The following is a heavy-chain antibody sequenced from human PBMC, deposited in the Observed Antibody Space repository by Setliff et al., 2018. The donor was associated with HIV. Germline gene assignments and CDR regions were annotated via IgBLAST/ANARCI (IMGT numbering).Heavy chain of an antibody. CDR3: ATNFGSGTYLDAHYFDS. V-gene: IGHV4-39*01. Sequence: SETLSLTCTVSGGSISSSSYYWGWIRQPPGRGLEWIGSIYYSGSIFYKPSLKSRVTVSVDTSKNQFSLKVNSVTAADTAIYFCATNFGSGTYLDAHYFDSWGPGTLVTVSS. CDR1: GGSISSSSYY. D-gene: IGHD3-10*01. J-gene: IGHJ4*02. CDR2: IYYSGSI.